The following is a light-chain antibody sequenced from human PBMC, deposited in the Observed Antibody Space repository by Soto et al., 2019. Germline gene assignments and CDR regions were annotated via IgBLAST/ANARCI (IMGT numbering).Light chain of an antibody. V-gene: IGLV2-11*01. Sequence: QSEVSRARTESGSQGQPVTNSYSGTSIDVDDYVSWYQQHPGKAPKVIIYDVTERPSGVPDRFSGSKSGNAASLTVSGLQAEDEADYYCCAHVGSSTYVFGSGTKVTVL. J-gene: IGLJ1*01. CDR1: SIDVDDY. CDR2: DVT. CDR3: CAHVGSSTYV.